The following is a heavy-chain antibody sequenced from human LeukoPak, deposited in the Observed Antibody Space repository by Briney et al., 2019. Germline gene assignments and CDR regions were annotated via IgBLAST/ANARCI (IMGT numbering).Heavy chain of an antibody. D-gene: IGHD3-10*01. CDR3: ARDVGSGSYYKTDAFDI. CDR2: ISSSGSTI. J-gene: IGHJ3*02. Sequence: GGSLRLSCAASGFTFSNYELNWVRQAPGKGLEWVSYISSSGSTIYYADSVKGRFTISRDNAKNSLYLQMNSLRAEDTAVYYCARDVGSGSYYKTDAFDIWGQGTMVTVSS. CDR1: GFTFSNYE. V-gene: IGHV3-48*03.